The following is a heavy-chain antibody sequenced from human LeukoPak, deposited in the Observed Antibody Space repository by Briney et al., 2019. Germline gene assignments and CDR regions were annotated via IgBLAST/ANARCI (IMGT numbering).Heavy chain of an antibody. CDR2: IIPIFGTA. CDR1: GGTFSSYA. CDR3: ARFEPDSSSWYYY. J-gene: IGHJ4*02. D-gene: IGHD6-13*01. Sequence: SVKVSCKASGGTFSSYAISWVRQAPGQGLEWMGGIIPIFGTANYAQKFQGRVTITADESTSTAYMELSSLRSDDTAVYYCARFEPDSSSWYYYWGQGTLVTVSS. V-gene: IGHV1-69*13.